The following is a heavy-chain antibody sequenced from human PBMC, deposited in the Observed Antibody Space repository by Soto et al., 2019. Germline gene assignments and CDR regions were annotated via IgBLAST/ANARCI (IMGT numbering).Heavy chain of an antibody. CDR2: IMPIFRTP. CDR3: AGDKDRLQLGGNYYYILDV. J-gene: IGHJ6*02. CDR1: GRTFSNYA. Sequence: QVQLVQSGAEVKKPGSSVKVSCKASGRTFSNYAISWVRQAPGQGLEWMGGIMPIFRTPDYAQKFQGRVTITADESTSEASMELSSLRSDDTGVYSCAGDKDRLQLGGNYYYILDVWGQGTTVTVSS. V-gene: IGHV1-69*12. D-gene: IGHD5-12*01.